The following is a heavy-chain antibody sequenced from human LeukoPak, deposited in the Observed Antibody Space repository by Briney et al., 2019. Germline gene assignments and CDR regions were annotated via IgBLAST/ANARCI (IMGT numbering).Heavy chain of an antibody. D-gene: IGHD3-3*02. CDR3: SRSFGGSYYHHS. CDR2: IYYTGST. J-gene: IGHJ4*02. Sequence: PSETLSLTCSVSGGPLSNYYWSWIRQPPGKGLEWIGYIYYTGSTNYNPSLKSRVSISLDTSRSQFSLRLTSETAADTAVYYCSRSFGGSYYHHSWGQGMLVTVPS. CDR1: GGPLSNYY. V-gene: IGHV4-59*01.